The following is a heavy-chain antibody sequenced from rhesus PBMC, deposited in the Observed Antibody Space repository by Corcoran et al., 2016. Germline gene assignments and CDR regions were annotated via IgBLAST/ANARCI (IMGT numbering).Heavy chain of an antibody. Sequence: QVQLQESGPGLVKPSETLSLTCAVSGGSFSGYYWGWIRQPPGKGLEGIGYISGSTGSTDDNPSLKMRVSFTTDTSKNQFSVKVSSVTAAETAVYYCARRARSSGWYFDYWGQGVLVTVSS. CDR1: GGSFSGYY. V-gene: IGHV4-165*01. CDR3: ARRARSSGWYFDY. D-gene: IGHD6-31*01. CDR2: ISGSTGST. J-gene: IGHJ4*01.